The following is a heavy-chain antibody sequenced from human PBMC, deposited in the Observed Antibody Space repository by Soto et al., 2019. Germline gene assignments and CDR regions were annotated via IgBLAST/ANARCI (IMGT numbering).Heavy chain of an antibody. CDR2: INPSGGST. D-gene: IGHD3-22*01. J-gene: IGHJ6*02. CDR1: GYTFTSYY. CDR3: AIPVPHYYDSSGYYYYYGMDV. Sequence: QVQLVQSGAEVKKPGASVKVSCKASGYTFTSYYMHWVRQAPGQGLEWMGIINPSGGSTSYAQKFQGRVTMTRDTSTSTVYMELSSLRSEDTAVYYCAIPVPHYYDSSGYYYYYGMDVWGQGTTVTVSS. V-gene: IGHV1-46*01.